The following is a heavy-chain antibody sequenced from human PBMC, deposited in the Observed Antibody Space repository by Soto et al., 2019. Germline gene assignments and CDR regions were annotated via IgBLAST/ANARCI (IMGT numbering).Heavy chain of an antibody. CDR3: ARDYYGLLTGYYSDY. J-gene: IGHJ4*02. V-gene: IGHV3-74*01. CDR2: ISGDGVTT. D-gene: IGHD3-9*01. CDR1: GFPFSSYW. Sequence: EVQLVESGGDLVQRGGSLRLSCAASGFPFSSYWMPWVRHTPGKGLDWVARISGDGVTTYYADSVTGRFTVSRDNAKNTLSLQISGLRAEDTAVYYCARDYYGLLTGYYSDYWGQGTLVSVSS.